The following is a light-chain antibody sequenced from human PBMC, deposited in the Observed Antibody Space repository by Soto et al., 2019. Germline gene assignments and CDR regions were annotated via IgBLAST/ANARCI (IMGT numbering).Light chain of an antibody. J-gene: IGLJ3*02. CDR2: GTD. CDR3: VLYMTSGLRV. CDR1: SCSVSTSDY. Sequence: QAVVTQEPSISVSPGGTVTLTCGLNSCSVSTSDYPSWYQQTPGQAPRTLIYGTDTRSSGVPDRFSGSIVGNKAALTITGAQAEDDYDYYCVLYMTSGLRVFGGGTKVTVL. V-gene: IGLV8-61*01.